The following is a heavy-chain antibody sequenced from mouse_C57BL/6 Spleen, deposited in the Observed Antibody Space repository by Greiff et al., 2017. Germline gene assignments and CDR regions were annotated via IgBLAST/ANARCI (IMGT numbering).Heavy chain of an antibody. D-gene: IGHD4-1*01. CDR3: ARQSKTGTRLYYAMDY. CDR2: IDPSDSYT. V-gene: IGHV1-50*01. CDR1: GYTFTSYW. Sequence: QVQLQQPGAELVKPGASVKLSCKASGYTFTSYWMQWVKQRPGQGLEWIGEIDPSDSYTNYNQKFKGKATLTVDTSSSTAYMQLSSLTSEDSAVYYCARQSKTGTRLYYAMDYWGQGTSVTVSS. J-gene: IGHJ4*01.